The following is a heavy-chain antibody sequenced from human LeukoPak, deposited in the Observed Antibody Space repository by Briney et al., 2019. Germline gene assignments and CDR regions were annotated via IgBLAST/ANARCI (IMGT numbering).Heavy chain of an antibody. CDR1: GGSISSSSYY. D-gene: IGHD1-26*01. V-gene: IGHV4-39*01. J-gene: IGHJ4*02. CDR2: IYYSGSA. CDR3: VRLSGSYYSDFDY. Sequence: SETLSLTCTVSGGSISSSSYYWGWIRQPPGKGLEWIGSIYYSGSAYYNPSLKSRVSISVDTSKNQFSLKLSSVTAADTAVYHCVRLSGSYYSDFDYWGQGTLVTVSS.